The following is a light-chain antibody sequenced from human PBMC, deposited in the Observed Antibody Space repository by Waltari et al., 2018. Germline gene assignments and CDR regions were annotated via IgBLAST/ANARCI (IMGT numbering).Light chain of an antibody. Sequence: QSALTQPTSVSGSLGQSITISCPGTSSNVGHYNYVSWYQHHPDNAPKLIIYEVTNRPSGVSTRFSGSKSGNTASLTISGLQAEDEAFYYCSSYTISSAIFIFGGGTKVTV. CDR2: EVT. CDR3: SSYTISSAIFI. CDR1: SSNVGHYNY. J-gene: IGLJ2*01. V-gene: IGLV2-14*01.